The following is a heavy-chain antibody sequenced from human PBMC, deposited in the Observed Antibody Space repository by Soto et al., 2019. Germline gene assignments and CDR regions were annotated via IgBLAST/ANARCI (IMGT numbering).Heavy chain of an antibody. V-gene: IGHV4-34*01. CDR1: GGSFSDYY. J-gene: IGHJ6*02. Sequence: SETLSLTCAVNGGSFSDYYWSWVRQPPGKGLEWIGEISHSGSTSYNPSLKSRVTISIDTSKNQFSLKLSSVSAADTAMYYCARGLQRRFGGYKGLGYHGMDVWGQGTTVTSP. CDR3: ARGLQRRFGGYKGLGYHGMDV. D-gene: IGHD5-12*01. CDR2: ISHSGST.